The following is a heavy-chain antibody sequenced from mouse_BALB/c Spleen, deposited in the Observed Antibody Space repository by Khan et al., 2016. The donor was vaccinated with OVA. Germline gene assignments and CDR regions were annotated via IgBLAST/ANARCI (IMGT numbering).Heavy chain of an antibody. V-gene: IGHV1-77*01. CDR2: IFPGSGST. CDR1: GYTFTDYV. Sequence: QVQLQQPGPELVKPGASVKMSCKASGYTFTDYVINWVKQRTGQGLEWIGDIFPGSGSTYYNENFKGKAKLTADKSSNTAYMQLSSLTFEDSAVYVCARGGYSVFAYWGQGTLVTVSA. J-gene: IGHJ3*01. D-gene: IGHD3-1*01. CDR3: ARGGYSVFAY.